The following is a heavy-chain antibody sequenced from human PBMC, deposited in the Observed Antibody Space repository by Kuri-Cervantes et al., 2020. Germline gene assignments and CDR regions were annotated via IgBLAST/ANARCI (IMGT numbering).Heavy chain of an antibody. V-gene: IGHV1-46*01. J-gene: IGHJ4*02. CDR1: GYTFTGYY. CDR3: ARAGLSQEMATPFDY. CDR2: INPSGGST. Sequence: ASVKVSCKASGYTFTGYYMHWVRQAPGQGLEWMGIINPSGGSTSYAQKFQGRVTPTRDTSTSTVYMELSSLRSEDTAVYYCARAGLSQEMATPFDYWGQGTLVTVSS. D-gene: IGHD5-24*01.